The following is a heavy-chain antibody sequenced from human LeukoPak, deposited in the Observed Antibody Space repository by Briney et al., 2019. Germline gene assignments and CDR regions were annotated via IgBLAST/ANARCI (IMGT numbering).Heavy chain of an antibody. V-gene: IGHV3-30*03. CDR1: GFTFSSYG. CDR2: ISYDGSNK. Sequence: GRSLRLSCAASGFTFSSYGMHWVRQAPGKGLEWVAVISYDGSNKYYADSVKGRFTISRDNSKNTLYLQMNSLRAGDTAVYYCAISYYSNYGPDYWGQGTLVTVSS. CDR3: AISYYSNYGPDY. D-gene: IGHD4-4*01. J-gene: IGHJ4*02.